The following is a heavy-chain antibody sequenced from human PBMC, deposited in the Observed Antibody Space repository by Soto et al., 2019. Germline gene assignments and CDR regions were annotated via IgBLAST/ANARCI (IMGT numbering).Heavy chain of an antibody. CDR1: GGSISSHY. Sequence: GTLSLTFTVSGGSISSHYWSWVRQAPGKGLEWIGHIYYRGSTTYNPSLRSRSTISVDTSNNQFSLKLNSVTTADTAVYYCARDGREASGMDVWGQGTKVTVSS. CDR3: ARDGREASGMDV. CDR2: IYYRGST. D-gene: IGHD1-26*01. V-gene: IGHV4-59*11. J-gene: IGHJ6*02.